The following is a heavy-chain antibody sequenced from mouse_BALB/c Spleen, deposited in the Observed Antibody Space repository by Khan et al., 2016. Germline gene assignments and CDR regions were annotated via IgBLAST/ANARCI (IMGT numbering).Heavy chain of an antibody. D-gene: IGHD1-1*01. V-gene: IGHV9-1*02. CDR1: GYTFTNYG. Sequence: QIQLVQSGPELKKPGETVKISCKASGYTFTNYGMNWVKQAPGKGLQWMGWINTYTGEPTYTDDFKGRFAFSLETSASTAYLQINNRKNEDKATYFWARLRYANYWGQGTTLTVSS. CDR2: INTYTGEP. J-gene: IGHJ2*01. CDR3: ARLRYANY.